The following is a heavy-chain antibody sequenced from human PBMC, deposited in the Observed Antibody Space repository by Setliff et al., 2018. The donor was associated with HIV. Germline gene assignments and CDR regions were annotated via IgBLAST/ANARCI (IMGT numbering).Heavy chain of an antibody. J-gene: IGHJ6*03. V-gene: IGHV4-39*07. Sequence: PSETLSLICTVSGGSISSEGYYWSWIRQPPGKGLEWLGEIDHTGSTNYNLSLKSRITMSADPSKNQFSLKVRSVIAADTALYYCARGRNYGSPYFYYMDVWATGTTVTVSS. CDR2: IDHTGST. D-gene: IGHD3-10*01. CDR1: GGSISSEGYY. CDR3: ARGRNYGSPYFYYMDV.